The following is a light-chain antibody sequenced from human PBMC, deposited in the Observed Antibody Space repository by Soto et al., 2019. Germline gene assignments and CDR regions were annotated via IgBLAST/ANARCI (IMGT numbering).Light chain of an antibody. J-gene: IGLJ2*01. V-gene: IGLV7-43*01. Sequence: QTVVTQDPSLTVSPGGTVTLTGASSTGAVTSGYYPNWFQQKPGQAPRALIYSTSNKYSWTPARFSGSLLGGKAALTLSGVQPEDEAEYYCLLYYGGQLGVFGGGTKLTVL. CDR2: STS. CDR3: LLYYGGQLGV. CDR1: TGAVTSGYY.